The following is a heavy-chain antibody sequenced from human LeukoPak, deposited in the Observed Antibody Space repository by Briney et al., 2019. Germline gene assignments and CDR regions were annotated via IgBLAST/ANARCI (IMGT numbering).Heavy chain of an antibody. CDR2: IKQDGSEK. D-gene: IGHD3-10*01. CDR1: GFTFSSYW. J-gene: IGHJ4*02. Sequence: GGSLRLSCAASGFTFSSYWMSWVRQAPGKGLEWVANIKQDGSEKYHVDSVKGRFTISRDNAKNSLYLQMNSPRAEDTAVYYGARDQGRITMVRGVNDYWGQGTLVTVSS. V-gene: IGHV3-7*01. CDR3: ARDQGRITMVRGVNDY.